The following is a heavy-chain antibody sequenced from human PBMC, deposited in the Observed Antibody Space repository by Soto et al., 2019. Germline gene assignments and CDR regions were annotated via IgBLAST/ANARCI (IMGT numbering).Heavy chain of an antibody. CDR2: TSGSGGST. Sequence: EVQLLESGGGLVQPGGSLRLSCAASGFTFSSYAMSWVRQAPGKGLEWVSATSGSGGSTYYADSVKGRFTISRDNSKNTLYLQMNSLRAEDTAVYYCAKTCRHIVVVTAHDFDYWGQGTLVTVSS. CDR1: GFTFSSYA. J-gene: IGHJ4*02. V-gene: IGHV3-23*01. CDR3: AKTCRHIVVVTAHDFDY. D-gene: IGHD2-21*02.